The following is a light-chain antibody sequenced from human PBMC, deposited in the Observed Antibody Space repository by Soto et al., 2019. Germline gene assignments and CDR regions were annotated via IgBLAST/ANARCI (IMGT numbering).Light chain of an antibody. J-gene: IGKJ4*01. V-gene: IGKV3D-15*01. CDR2: GSS. Sequence: IVMTQSPATLSVSPGEGVTLSCMASENVGTNLAWYQQKPGQAPRLLMYGSSTRATGIPATFGGSGSGTEFTLTISSLQSEESAVYYCQQYNNWGLSFGGGTRVEIK. CDR3: QQYNNWGLS. CDR1: ENVGTN.